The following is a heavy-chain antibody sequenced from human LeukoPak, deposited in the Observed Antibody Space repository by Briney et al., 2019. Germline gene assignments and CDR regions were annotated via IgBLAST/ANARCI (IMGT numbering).Heavy chain of an antibody. V-gene: IGHV4-39*07. CDR1: GGSISSSSYY. CDR3: ARQELELRPFDY. D-gene: IGHD1-7*01. J-gene: IGHJ4*02. CDR2: IYYSGST. Sequence: SETLSLTCTVSGGSISSSSYYWGWIRQPPGKGLEWIGSIYYSGSTYYNPSLKSRVTISVDTSKNQFSLKLSSVTAADTAVYYCARQELELRPFDYWGQGTLVTVSS.